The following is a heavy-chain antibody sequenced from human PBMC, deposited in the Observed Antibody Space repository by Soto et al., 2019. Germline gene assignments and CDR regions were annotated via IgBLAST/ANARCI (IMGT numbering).Heavy chain of an antibody. V-gene: IGHV4-34*01. CDR2: INHSGST. CDR1: GGSFSGYY. Sequence: QVQLQQWGAGLLKPSETLSLTCAVYGGSFSGYYWSWIRQPPGKGLEWIGEINHSGSTNYNPSLKSRVTISVHTSKHQFSLKLSSVTAADTAVYYCARGSRYCSSTSCVAFDIWGQGTMVTVSS. J-gene: IGHJ3*02. CDR3: ARGSRYCSSTSCVAFDI. D-gene: IGHD2-2*01.